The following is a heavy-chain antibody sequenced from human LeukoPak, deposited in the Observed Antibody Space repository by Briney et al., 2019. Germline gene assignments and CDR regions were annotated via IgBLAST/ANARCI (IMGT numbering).Heavy chain of an antibody. J-gene: IGHJ5*02. V-gene: IGHV4-30-4*08. CDR2: IYYSGST. D-gene: IGHD3-3*01. Sequence: SETLSLTCTVSGGSISSGDYYWSWIRQPPGKGLEWLGYIYYSGSTYYNPSLKSRVTISVDTSKNQFSLKLSSVTAADTAVYYCARVYDFWSGYLVDPWGQGTLVTVSS. CDR1: GGSISSGDYY. CDR3: ARVYDFWSGYLVDP.